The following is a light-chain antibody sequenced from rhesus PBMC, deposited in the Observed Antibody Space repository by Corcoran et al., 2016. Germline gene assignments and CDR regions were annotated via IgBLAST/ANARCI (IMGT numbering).Light chain of an antibody. CDR3: QHSYATPLT. CDR2: KAS. J-gene: IGKJ4*01. Sequence: DIQMTQSPSSLSASVGDRVTTTCRASENVKNYLHWYQQKPGKAPKLLIYKASTLQSGVPSRFSGSGSGTDFTLTIRILQPEYFSTYYCQHSYATPLTFGGGTKVELQ. V-gene: IGKV1-74*01. CDR1: ENVKNY.